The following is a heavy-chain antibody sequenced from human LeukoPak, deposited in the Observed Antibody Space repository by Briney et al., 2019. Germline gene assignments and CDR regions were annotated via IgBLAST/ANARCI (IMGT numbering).Heavy chain of an antibody. J-gene: IGHJ3*02. CDR2: INHSGGT. Sequence: PSETLSLTCAVYGGSFSGYYWSWIRQPPGEGLEWIGEINHSGGTNYNPSLKSRVTISVDTSKNQFSLKLNSVTAADTAVYYCARPIVVVPLRAFDIWGQGTMVIVSS. CDR3: ARPIVVVPLRAFDI. V-gene: IGHV4-34*01. CDR1: GGSFSGYY. D-gene: IGHD2-21*01.